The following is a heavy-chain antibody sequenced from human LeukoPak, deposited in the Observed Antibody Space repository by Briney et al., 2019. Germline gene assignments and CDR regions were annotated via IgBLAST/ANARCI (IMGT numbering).Heavy chain of an antibody. D-gene: IGHD1-14*01. CDR3: ARDRGRNSFDY. CDR2: ISYDGSNK. CDR1: GFTFSSYA. J-gene: IGHJ4*02. Sequence: SGGSLRLSCAASGFTFSSYAMHWVRQAPGKGLEWVAVISYDGSNKYYADSVKGRFTISRDNSKNSLYLQLTSLRAEDTALYYCARDRGRNSFDYWGQGTLVSVSS. V-gene: IGHV3-30*04.